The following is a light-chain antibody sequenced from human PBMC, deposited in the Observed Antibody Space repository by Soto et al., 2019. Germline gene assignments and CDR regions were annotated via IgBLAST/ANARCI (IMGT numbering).Light chain of an antibody. V-gene: IGLV1-40*01. CDR2: INK. CDR1: SSNIGAGSD. Sequence: QSALKQAPSVSGAPGQTVTISCTGTSSNIGAGSDVHWYQQLPGAAPKLLIYINKNRPSGVPDRFSGSKSGSSASLAITGLQAEDEADYYCQTYDISLSGPYVFGTGTKVT. CDR3: QTYDISLSGPYV. J-gene: IGLJ1*01.